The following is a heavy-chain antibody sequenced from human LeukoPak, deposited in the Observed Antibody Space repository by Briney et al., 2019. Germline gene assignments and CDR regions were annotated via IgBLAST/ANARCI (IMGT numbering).Heavy chain of an antibody. J-gene: IGHJ5*02. V-gene: IGHV1-69*05. D-gene: IGHD6-6*01. CDR1: GGTFSSYA. Sequence: ASVTVSCKASGGTFSSYAISWVRQAPGQGLEWMGGIIPIFGTANYAQKFQGRVTITTDESTSTAYMELSSLRSEDTAVYYCARDGLSSIAARGGLNWFDPWGQGTLVTVSS. CDR2: IIPIFGTA. CDR3: ARDGLSSIAARGGLNWFDP.